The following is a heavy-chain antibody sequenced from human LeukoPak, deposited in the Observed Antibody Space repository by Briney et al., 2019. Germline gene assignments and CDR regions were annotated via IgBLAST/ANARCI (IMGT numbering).Heavy chain of an antibody. D-gene: IGHD6-13*01. CDR1: GYTFTVYY. V-gene: IGHV1-2*04. CDR2: INPNSGGT. Sequence: EASVNVSCKASGYTFTVYYMHWVRQAPGQGLEWVGWINPNSGGTNYAQKFQGWVTMTRDTSISTAYMELSRLRSDDTAVYYCARGILVRRIAAAGKGNFDYWGQGTLVTVSS. J-gene: IGHJ4*02. CDR3: ARGILVRRIAAAGKGNFDY.